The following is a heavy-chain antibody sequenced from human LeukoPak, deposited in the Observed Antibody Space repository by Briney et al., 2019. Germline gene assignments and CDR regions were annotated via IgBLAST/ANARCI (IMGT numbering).Heavy chain of an antibody. D-gene: IGHD5-12*01. CDR1: GFTFSSYS. V-gene: IGHV3-21*04. J-gene: IGHJ3*02. CDR2: ISSSSSYI. CDR3: AKDSVRGYSGYGNDGFDI. Sequence: GGSLRLSCAASGFTFSSYSMNWVRQAPGKGLEWVSSISSSSSYIYYADSVKGRFTISRDNTKNSLYLQMNSLRAEDTALYYCAKDSVRGYSGYGNDGFDIWGQGTMVTVSS.